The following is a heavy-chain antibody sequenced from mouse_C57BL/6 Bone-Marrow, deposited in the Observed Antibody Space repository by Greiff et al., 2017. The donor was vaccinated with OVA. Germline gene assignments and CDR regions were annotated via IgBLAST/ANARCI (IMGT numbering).Heavy chain of an antibody. J-gene: IGHJ1*03. CDR2: IYPGSGNT. Sequence: VQLQQSGAELVRPGASVKLSCKASGYTFTDYYINWVKQRPGQGLEWIAMIYPGSGNTYYNEKFKGKATLTAEKSSSTAYMQLSSLTSEDSAVYFCARETEWCYVWGRGTTVTVSA. CDR3: ARETEWCYV. CDR1: GYTFTDYY. D-gene: IGHD1-3*01. V-gene: IGHV1-76*01.